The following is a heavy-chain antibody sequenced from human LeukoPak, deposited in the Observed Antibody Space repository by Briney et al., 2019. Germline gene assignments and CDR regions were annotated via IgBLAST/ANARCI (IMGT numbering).Heavy chain of an antibody. Sequence: SETLSLTCTVSGGSISSYYWSWIRQPPGKGLEWIGYIYYSGSTNYNPSLKSRVPISVDTSKNQFSLKLSSETAADTAVYYCARVGYCSSTSCYGGDAFDIWGQGTMVTVSS. CDR1: GGSISSYY. CDR3: ARVGYCSSTSCYGGDAFDI. CDR2: IYYSGST. V-gene: IGHV4-59*01. D-gene: IGHD2-2*01. J-gene: IGHJ3*02.